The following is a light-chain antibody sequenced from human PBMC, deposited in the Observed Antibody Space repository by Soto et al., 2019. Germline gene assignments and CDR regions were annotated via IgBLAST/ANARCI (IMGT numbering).Light chain of an antibody. Sequence: DIVMTQSPLSLPVTPGEPASISCRSSQSLLHSNGYNYLDWYLQKPGQSPQLLIYLGSNRASGAPDRFSGSGSGKDFTLKISRVEAEDVGVYYCMQALQTPPAFGQGTKLEIK. J-gene: IGKJ2*01. V-gene: IGKV2-28*01. CDR1: QSLLHSNGYNY. CDR2: LGS. CDR3: MQALQTPPA.